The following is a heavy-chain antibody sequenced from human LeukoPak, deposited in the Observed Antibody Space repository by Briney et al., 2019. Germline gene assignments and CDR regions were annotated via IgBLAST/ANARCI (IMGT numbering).Heavy chain of an antibody. D-gene: IGHD2-15*01. Sequence: SETLSLTCTVSGGSISSSSYYWGWIRQPPGKGLEWIGSIYYSGSTYYNPSLKSRVTISVDTSKNQFSLKLSSVTAADTAVYYCARDRLVVVAASWFDPWGQGTLVTVSS. CDR1: GGSISSSSYY. CDR3: ARDRLVVVAASWFDP. J-gene: IGHJ5*02. V-gene: IGHV4-39*07. CDR2: IYYSGST.